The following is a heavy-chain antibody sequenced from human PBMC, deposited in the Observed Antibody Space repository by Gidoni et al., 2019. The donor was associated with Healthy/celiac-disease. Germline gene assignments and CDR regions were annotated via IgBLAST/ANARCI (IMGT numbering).Heavy chain of an antibody. D-gene: IGHD4-17*01. CDR3: ARMIALGDYDDNWFDP. Sequence: QVQLVESGGGLVKPGWSLRLPCAASGFTFSDYYRGWIRQAPGKGLEWVSYISSSSSYTNYADSVKGRFTISRDNAKNSLYLQMNSLRAEDTAVYYCARMIALGDYDDNWFDPWGQGTLVTVSS. V-gene: IGHV3-11*05. CDR2: ISSSSSYT. J-gene: IGHJ5*02. CDR1: GFTFSDYY.